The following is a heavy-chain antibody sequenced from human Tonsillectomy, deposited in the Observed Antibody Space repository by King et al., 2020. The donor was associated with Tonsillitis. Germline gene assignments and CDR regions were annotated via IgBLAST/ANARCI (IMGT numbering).Heavy chain of an antibody. CDR3: ARDALLGWPPKYYFDY. D-gene: IGHD3-10*01. CDR1: GYTFTGYY. J-gene: IGHJ4*02. CDR2: INPYSGGT. Sequence: VQLVESGAEVKKPGASVKVSCKASGYTFTGYYMHWVRQAPGQGLEWMGWINPYSGGTNYAQKFQGWVTMTRDTSISTAYMELSRLGSDDTAVYYCARDALLGWPPKYYFDYWGQGTLVTVSS. V-gene: IGHV1-2*04.